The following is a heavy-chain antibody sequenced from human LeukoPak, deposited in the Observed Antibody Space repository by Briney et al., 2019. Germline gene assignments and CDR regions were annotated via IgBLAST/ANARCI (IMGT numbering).Heavy chain of an antibody. D-gene: IGHD4-11*01. CDR2: ISYDGNTI. Sequence: GGSLRLSCAASEFTFSNYALHWVRQAPGKGLQWVAVISYDGNTIHYADSVKGRFIISRDTSKNTLYLQMNSLRAEDAAVYYCARSGGLQKFDYWGQGTLVTVSS. CDR1: EFTFSNYA. J-gene: IGHJ4*02. CDR3: ARSGGLQKFDY. V-gene: IGHV3-30-3*01.